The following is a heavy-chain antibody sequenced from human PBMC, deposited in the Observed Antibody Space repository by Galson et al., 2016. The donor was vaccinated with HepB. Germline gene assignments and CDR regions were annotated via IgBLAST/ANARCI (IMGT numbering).Heavy chain of an antibody. V-gene: IGHV5-51*01. D-gene: IGHD4-17*01. CDR1: GYIFSNLW. J-gene: IGHJ4*02. CDR3: ARTGGAYGDYLFFRD. Sequence: QSGAEVKKPGQSLKISCKCFGYIFSNLWIGWVRQMPGKGLEWMGIINPADSDTRYSPSFRGQVTISADKSITTAYLQWSSLRASDTAIYYCARTGGAYGDYLFFRDWGQGTLVTVPT. CDR2: INPADSDT.